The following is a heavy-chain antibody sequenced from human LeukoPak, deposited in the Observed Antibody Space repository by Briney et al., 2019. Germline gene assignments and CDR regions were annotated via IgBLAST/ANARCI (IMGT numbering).Heavy chain of an antibody. CDR3: ARERHGHPFDS. Sequence: SETLSLTCAVYGGSFSGYYWSWIRQSPGKGLEWIGYIAYNGIPNYNPSLKSRLTISRDTSKNQFSLNLSSVTAADTAVYYCARERHGHPFDSWGQGTLVTVSS. J-gene: IGHJ4*02. V-gene: IGHV4-34*11. CDR2: IAYNGIP. CDR1: GGSFSGYY.